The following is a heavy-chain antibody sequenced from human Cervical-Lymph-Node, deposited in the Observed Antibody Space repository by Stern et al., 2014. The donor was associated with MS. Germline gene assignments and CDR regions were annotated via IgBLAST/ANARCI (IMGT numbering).Heavy chain of an antibody. CDR2: IYHSGST. V-gene: IGHV4-31*03. CDR1: GGSISSGGYY. J-gene: IGHJ6*02. Sequence: QVQLQESGPGLVKPSQTLSLTCTVSGGSISSGGYYWSWIRQHPGKGLEWIGYIYHSGSTYYNPSLKSRVTISVDTSKNQFSLKVTSVTAADTAVYYCARDSEWGITMTGAAMDVWGEGTTVTVSS. D-gene: IGHD3-9*01. CDR3: ARDSEWGITMTGAAMDV.